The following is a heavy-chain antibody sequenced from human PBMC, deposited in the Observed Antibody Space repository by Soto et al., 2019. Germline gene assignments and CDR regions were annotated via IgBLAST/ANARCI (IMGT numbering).Heavy chain of an antibody. CDR3: AFTLGGSYSPPGGAYGMGV. Sequence: CGCLRLSCGASRFTFSSYAMTAGRQAPGKRLDWVSIISVSGGSTYYADSVNGRFTISRDESKNTLFLQMNSLRAEDTAVYYSAFTLGGSYSPPGGAYGMGVWGQGTTFTVSS. CDR2: ISVSGGST. V-gene: IGHV3-23*01. D-gene: IGHD1-26*01. J-gene: IGHJ6*01. CDR1: RFTFSSYA.